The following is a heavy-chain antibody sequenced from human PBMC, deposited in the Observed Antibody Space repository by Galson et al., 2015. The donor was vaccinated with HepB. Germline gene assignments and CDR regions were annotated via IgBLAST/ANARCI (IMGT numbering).Heavy chain of an antibody. CDR2: INHSGST. D-gene: IGHD4-23*01. CDR3: AREVVTPSFDY. Sequence: ETLSLTCAVYGGSFSGYYWSWIRQPPGKGLEWIGEINHSGSTNYNPSLKSRVTISVDTSKNQFSLKLSSVTAADTAVYYCAREVVTPSFDYWGQGTLVTVSS. CDR1: GGSFSGYY. J-gene: IGHJ4*02. V-gene: IGHV4-34*01.